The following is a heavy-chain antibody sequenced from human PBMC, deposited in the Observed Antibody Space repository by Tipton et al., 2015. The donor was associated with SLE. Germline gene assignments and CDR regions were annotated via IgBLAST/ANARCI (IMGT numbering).Heavy chain of an antibody. D-gene: IGHD3-16*01. CDR3: AGGTGAYFDH. V-gene: IGHV3-30*02. CDR2: IRADGSNK. Sequence: SLRLSCAASGFTFSDYGMHWVRQAPGKGLEWVAFIRADGSNKDYADSVEGRFTISRDNSKNTLYLQMNRLRVEDTAVYYCAGGTGAYFDHWGQGTLVTVSS. CDR1: GFTFSDYG. J-gene: IGHJ4*02.